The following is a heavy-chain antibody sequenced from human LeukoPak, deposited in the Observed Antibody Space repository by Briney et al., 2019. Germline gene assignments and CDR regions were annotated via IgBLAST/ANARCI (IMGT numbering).Heavy chain of an antibody. CDR2: MNPNSGNT. Sequence: ASVKVSCKASGYTFTSYDINWVRQATGQGLEWMGWMNPNSGNTGYAQKFQGRVTMTRNTSISTAYMELSSLRSEDTAVYYCARGPVSDDCSSTSCYTDYYYYYMDVWGKGTTATVSS. V-gene: IGHV1-8*01. CDR3: ARGPVSDDCSSTSCYTDYYYYYMDV. D-gene: IGHD2-2*02. CDR1: GYTFTSYD. J-gene: IGHJ6*03.